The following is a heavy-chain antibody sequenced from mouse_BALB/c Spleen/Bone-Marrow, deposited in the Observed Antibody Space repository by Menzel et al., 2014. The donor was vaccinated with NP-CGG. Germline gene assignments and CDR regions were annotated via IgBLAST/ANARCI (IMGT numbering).Heavy chain of an antibody. Sequence: EVQLVESGGGLVKLGGSLKLSCAASGFTFSSYYMSWVRQTPEKRLELVAAINSNGGSTYYPDTVKGRFTISRDNAKNTLYLQMSSLKSEDIALYYCARRGWDGYFDYWGQGTTLTVSS. D-gene: IGHD4-1*01. J-gene: IGHJ2*01. CDR1: GFTFSSYY. V-gene: IGHV5-6-2*01. CDR2: INSNGGST. CDR3: ARRGWDGYFDY.